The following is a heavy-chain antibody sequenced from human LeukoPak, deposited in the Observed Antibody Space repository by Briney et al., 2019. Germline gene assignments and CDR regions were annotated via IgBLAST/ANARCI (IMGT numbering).Heavy chain of an antibody. CDR1: GFTFSGYA. Sequence: GGSLRLSCAASGFTFSGYAMNWVRQAPGKGLEWVSSISNSGESTYYADSVKGRFTISRDNSKNTLYLQMNSLRVEDTAVYYCAKSEWLSARNAFDIWGQGNNGHRLF. CDR3: AKSEWLSARNAFDI. D-gene: IGHD3-3*01. V-gene: IGHV3-23*01. CDR2: ISNSGEST. J-gene: IGHJ3*02.